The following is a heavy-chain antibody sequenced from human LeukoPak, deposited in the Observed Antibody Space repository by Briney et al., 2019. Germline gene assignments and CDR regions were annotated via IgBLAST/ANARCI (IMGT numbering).Heavy chain of an antibody. CDR2: IWYDGSNK. J-gene: IGHJ6*03. V-gene: IGHV3-33*01. Sequence: GGSLRLSCAASGFTFISYGMHWVRQAPGQGREWVAVIWYDGSNKDYADSVKGRFTISRDNSKNTLYLQMNSLRAEDTAVYYCARAGYGCSGGSCYRPHYYYYMDVWGKGTTVTVSS. D-gene: IGHD2-15*01. CDR1: GFTFISYG. CDR3: ARAGYGCSGGSCYRPHYYYYMDV.